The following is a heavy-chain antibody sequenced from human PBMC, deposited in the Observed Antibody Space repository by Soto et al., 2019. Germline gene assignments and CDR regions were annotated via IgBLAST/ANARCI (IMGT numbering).Heavy chain of an antibody. Sequence: GGSLRLSCAASGFTFSTYAMNWVRQAPGKGLEWVSAISSSGGSTYYADSVKGRFTISRDNSKNTLYLQMNSLRAEDTAEYYCAKSGSGPNWFDSWGQGTLVTVSS. V-gene: IGHV3-23*01. D-gene: IGHD3-3*01. J-gene: IGHJ5*01. CDR3: AKSGSGPNWFDS. CDR1: GFTFSTYA. CDR2: ISSSGGST.